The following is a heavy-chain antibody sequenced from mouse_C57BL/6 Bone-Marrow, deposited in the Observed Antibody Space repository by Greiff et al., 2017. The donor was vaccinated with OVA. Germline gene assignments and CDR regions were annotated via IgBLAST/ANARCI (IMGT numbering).Heavy chain of an antibody. Sequence: VQLQQPGAELVKPGASVKLSCKASGYTFTSYWMHWVKQRPGQGLEWIGMIHPNSGSTNYNEKFKSKATLTVDKSSSTAYMQLSSLTSEDSAVYYCARRENYGSSYGGYFDYWGQGTTLTVSS. CDR3: ARRENYGSSYGGYFDY. J-gene: IGHJ2*01. D-gene: IGHD1-1*01. V-gene: IGHV1-64*01. CDR1: GYTFTSYW. CDR2: IHPNSGST.